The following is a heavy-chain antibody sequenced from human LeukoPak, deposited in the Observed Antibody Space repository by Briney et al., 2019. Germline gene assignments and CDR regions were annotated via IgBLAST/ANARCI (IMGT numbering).Heavy chain of an antibody. J-gene: IGHJ4*02. CDR3: ADFDKA. CDR2: INRGGSET. V-gene: IGHV3-7*01. Sequence: PGGSLRLSCAVSGFTFSDCWMIWVRQAPGKGLEWVATINRGGSETYYEDSVKGRFTISRDDARNSLYLQMNGLRAEDAAVYFCADFDKAWGQGTLVTVSS. CDR1: GFTFSDCW.